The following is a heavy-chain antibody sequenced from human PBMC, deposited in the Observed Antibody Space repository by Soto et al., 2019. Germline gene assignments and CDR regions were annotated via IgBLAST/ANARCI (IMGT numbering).Heavy chain of an antibody. CDR3: AREYPVHSAYFDY. V-gene: IGHV4-61*08. J-gene: IGHJ4*02. Sequence: SETLSLTCAVSGGSISSGGYSWSWIRQPPGKGLEWIGYMYYSGNANYNPSLRSRITISVDTSKNQFSLNLNSVTAADTAVYYCAREYPVHSAYFDYWGQGILVTVSS. CDR1: GGSISSGGYS. CDR2: MYYSGNA. D-gene: IGHD1-26*01.